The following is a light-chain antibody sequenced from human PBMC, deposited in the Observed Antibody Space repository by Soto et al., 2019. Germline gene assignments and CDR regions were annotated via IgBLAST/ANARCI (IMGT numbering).Light chain of an antibody. V-gene: IGLV2-23*02. CDR1: SIDVGTYNL. CDR3: CSYAGSQTFVV. J-gene: IGLJ2*01. Sequence: QSALTQPASVSGSPGQSITISCTGTSIDVGTYNLVSWYRQYPGTAPKLLLYEVTKLPSGVSSRFSGSKSGNTASLTISGLQAEDEADYFCCSYAGSQTFVVFGGGTKVTVL. CDR2: EVT.